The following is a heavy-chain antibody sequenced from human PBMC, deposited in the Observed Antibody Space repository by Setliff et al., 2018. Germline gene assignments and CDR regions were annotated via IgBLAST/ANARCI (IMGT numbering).Heavy chain of an antibody. V-gene: IGHV3-30*02. CDR3: ARGGCSATSCLDY. Sequence: GGSLRLSCAASGFTSNMYGVHWVRQAPGKGLEWVAYIRHDGTNENYADSVKGRFTVSRDNSRNTLFLQMNSLRTEDTAVYYCARGGCSATSCLDYWGQGILVTVSS. D-gene: IGHD2-2*01. J-gene: IGHJ4*02. CDR1: GFTSNMYG. CDR2: IRHDGTNE.